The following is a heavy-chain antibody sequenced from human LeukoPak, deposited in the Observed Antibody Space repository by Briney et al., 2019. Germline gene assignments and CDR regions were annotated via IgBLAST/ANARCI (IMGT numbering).Heavy chain of an antibody. V-gene: IGHV3-66*01. Sequence: GGSLRLSCAASGFTVSSNYMSWVRQAPGKGLEWVSVIYSGGSTYYADSVEGRFTISRDNSKNTLYLQMNSLRAEDTAVYYCARVSGSYPVGAFDIWGQGTMVTVSS. CDR1: GFTVSSNY. CDR3: ARVSGSYPVGAFDI. CDR2: IYSGGST. D-gene: IGHD1-26*01. J-gene: IGHJ3*02.